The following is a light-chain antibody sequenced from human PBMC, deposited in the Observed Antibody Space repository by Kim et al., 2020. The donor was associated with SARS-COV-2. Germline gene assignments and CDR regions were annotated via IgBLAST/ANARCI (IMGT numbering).Light chain of an antibody. CDR1: KLGDKY. V-gene: IGLV3-1*01. CDR2: QDI. CDR3: QAWDSSTVV. J-gene: IGLJ2*01. Sequence: SYELTQPPSVSVSPGQTASITCSGDKLGDKYACWYQQRPGQSPVLIIYQDIKRPSGIPERFSGSYSGNTATLTIRWPQAMDEADYYCQAWDSSTVVFGGG.